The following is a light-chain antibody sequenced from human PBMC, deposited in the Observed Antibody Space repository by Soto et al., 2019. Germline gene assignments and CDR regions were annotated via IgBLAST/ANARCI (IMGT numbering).Light chain of an antibody. V-gene: IGKV1-39*01. J-gene: IGKJ1*01. CDR3: QPSHSSSCT. CDR1: QSISNS. CDR2: GTS. Sequence: DIQLTQSPSSLSASVGDRVTITCRASQSISNSLNWYQQKPGKAPNLLIYGTSDLQSGVPSRFSGSGSGTEFTITISSLQRDDLATYYCQPSHSSSCTFGQGTKVEIK.